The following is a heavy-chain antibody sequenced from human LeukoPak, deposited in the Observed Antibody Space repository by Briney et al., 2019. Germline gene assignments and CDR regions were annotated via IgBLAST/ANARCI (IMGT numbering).Heavy chain of an antibody. CDR3: ARDVRYYYDSSGPSYYFDY. CDR1: GYTFTSYG. Sequence: ASVKVSCKASGYTFTSYGISWVRQAPGQGLEWVGWISAYNGNTNYAQKLQGRATMTTDTSTSTAYMELRSLRSDDTAVYYCARDVRYYYDSSGPSYYFDYWGQGTLVTVSS. CDR2: ISAYNGNT. J-gene: IGHJ4*02. V-gene: IGHV1-18*01. D-gene: IGHD3-22*01.